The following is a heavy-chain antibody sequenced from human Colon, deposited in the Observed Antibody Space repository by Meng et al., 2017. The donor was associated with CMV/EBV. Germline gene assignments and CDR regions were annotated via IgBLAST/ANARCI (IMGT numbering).Heavy chain of an antibody. V-gene: IGHV3-30*02. J-gene: IGHJ3*01. D-gene: IGHD1-26*01. Sequence: GESLKISCAASGFTLSTYGMHWVRQAPGKGLEWVAFIRYDGTNKYYADSVKGRFTISRDNGKNSLYLQMSSLRAEDTALYYCARKGWDYREAFDVWGQGTMVTVSS. CDR2: IRYDGTNK. CDR3: ARKGWDYREAFDV. CDR1: GFTLSTYG.